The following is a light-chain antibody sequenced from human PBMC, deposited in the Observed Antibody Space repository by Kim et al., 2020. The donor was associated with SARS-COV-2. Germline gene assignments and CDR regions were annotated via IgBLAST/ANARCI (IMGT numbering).Light chain of an antibody. V-gene: IGKV3-20*01. CDR2: AAS. J-gene: IGKJ3*01. CDR1: QSVTSDL. CDR3: HQYGSSPQT. Sequence: SPGERVTLSCRDSQSVTSDLLGWYQQKPGQAPRLLIYAASNRATGIPDRFTGSGSGTDFTVTITRLEPEDLAVYYCHQYGSSPQTFGPGTKVDIK.